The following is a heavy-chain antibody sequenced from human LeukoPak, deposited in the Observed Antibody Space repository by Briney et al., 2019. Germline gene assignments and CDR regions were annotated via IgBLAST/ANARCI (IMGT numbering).Heavy chain of an antibody. Sequence: ASVKVSCKASGYSFTGYYLHWVRQAPGQGLEWMGRISPNSGATNYARKFQGRVTMTRDTSISTAYMELSSLTSDDSAVYYCARVVTGTGWFDPCGQGTLVTVSS. J-gene: IGHJ5*02. CDR2: ISPNSGAT. CDR3: ARVVTGTGWFDP. CDR1: GYSFTGYY. D-gene: IGHD1-1*01. V-gene: IGHV1-2*06.